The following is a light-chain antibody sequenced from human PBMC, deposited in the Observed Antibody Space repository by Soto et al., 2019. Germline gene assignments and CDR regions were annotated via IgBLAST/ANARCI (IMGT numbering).Light chain of an antibody. CDR1: QYINTR. V-gene: IGKV3-11*01. J-gene: IGKJ5*01. Sequence: EIVLTQSPATLSSFPGDRVTLSCRASQYINTRLAWYQHRPGQAPRLLIYQTSIRAAGIPARFSASGSGTDFTLTIGSLEPEDSAVYYCQQRNVWPPVTFGQGTRLEI. CDR3: QQRNVWPPVT. CDR2: QTS.